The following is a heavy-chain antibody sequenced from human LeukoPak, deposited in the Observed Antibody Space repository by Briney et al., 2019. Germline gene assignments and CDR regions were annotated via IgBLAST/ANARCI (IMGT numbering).Heavy chain of an antibody. V-gene: IGHV3-21*01. CDR2: ISSGSSFM. CDR1: GFTFSRYS. CDR3: AKDGGSDPDSFDI. D-gene: IGHD2-15*01. J-gene: IGHJ3*02. Sequence: GSLRLSCAASGFTFSRYSMNWVRQAPGKGLEWVSSISSGSSFMYYADSVKGRFTISRDNAKNSLYLQMNSLRAKDTAPYYCAKDGGSDPDSFDIWGQGTMVTVSS.